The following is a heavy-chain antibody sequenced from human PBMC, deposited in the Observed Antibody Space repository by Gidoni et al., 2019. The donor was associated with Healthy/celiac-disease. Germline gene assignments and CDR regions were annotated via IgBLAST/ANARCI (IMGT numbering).Heavy chain of an antibody. Sequence: QVQLVESGEGLFKPGGSLSLTCAASGFTFSDYYMSWLRQAPGKGLEWVSYISSSSRYTNYADSVKGRFTISRDNAKNSLYLQMNSLRAEDTAVYYCARDPDYGGNSEYFDYWGQGTLVTVSS. CDR1: GFTFSDYY. D-gene: IGHD4-17*01. V-gene: IGHV3-11*05. J-gene: IGHJ4*02. CDR2: ISSSSRYT. CDR3: ARDPDYGGNSEYFDY.